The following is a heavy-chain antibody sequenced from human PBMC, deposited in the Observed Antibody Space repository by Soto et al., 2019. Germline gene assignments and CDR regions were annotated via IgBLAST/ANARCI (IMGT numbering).Heavy chain of an antibody. CDR1: GGSFSGYY. CDR2: INHSGST. V-gene: IGHV4-34*01. CDR3: ARRRRESSGYYSGWFDP. Sequence: ASETLSLTCAVDGGSFSGYYWSWIRQPPGKGLEWIGEINHSGSTNYNPSLKSRVTISVDTSKNQFSLKLSSVTAADTAVYYCARRRRESSGYYSGWFDPWGQGTLVTVSS. D-gene: IGHD3-22*01. J-gene: IGHJ5*02.